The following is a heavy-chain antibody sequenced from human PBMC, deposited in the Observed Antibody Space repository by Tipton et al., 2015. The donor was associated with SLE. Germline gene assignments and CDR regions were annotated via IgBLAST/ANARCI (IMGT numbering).Heavy chain of an antibody. CDR1: GGSISGSSYY. V-gene: IGHV4-39*07. CDR3: ARGPDGYNAFDI. CDR2: IYYSGST. D-gene: IGHD5-24*01. Sequence: GLVKPSETLSLTCIVSGGSISGSSYYWGWIRQPPGKGLEWIGSIYYSGSTNYNPSLKSRVTISVDTSKNQFSLKLSSVTAADTAVYYCARGPDGYNAFDIWGQGTMVTVSS. J-gene: IGHJ3*02.